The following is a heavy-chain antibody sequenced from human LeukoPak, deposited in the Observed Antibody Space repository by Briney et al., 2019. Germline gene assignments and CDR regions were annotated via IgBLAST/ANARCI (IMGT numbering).Heavy chain of an antibody. V-gene: IGHV4-39*07. CDR2: IYYSGST. CDR1: GGSISSSSYY. Sequence: SETLSLTCTVSGGSISSSSYYWGWIRQPPGKGLEWIGSIYYSGSTYYNPSLKSRVTISVDTSKNQFSLKLSSVTAADTAVYYCARDGMGAAAATDYWGQGTLVTVSS. D-gene: IGHD6-13*01. CDR3: ARDGMGAAAATDY. J-gene: IGHJ4*02.